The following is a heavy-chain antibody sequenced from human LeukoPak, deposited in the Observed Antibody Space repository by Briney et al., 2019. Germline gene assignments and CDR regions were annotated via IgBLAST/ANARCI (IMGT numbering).Heavy chain of an antibody. D-gene: IGHD3-22*01. CDR1: GFTFSSYS. V-gene: IGHV3-21*01. Sequence: PGGSLRPSCAASGFTFSSYSMNWVRQAPGKGLEWVSSISSSSSYIYYADSVKGRFTISRDNAKNSLYLQMNSLRAEDTAVYYCARDLYDSSGYYNYWGQGTLVTVSS. J-gene: IGHJ4*02. CDR2: ISSSSSYI. CDR3: ARDLYDSSGYYNY.